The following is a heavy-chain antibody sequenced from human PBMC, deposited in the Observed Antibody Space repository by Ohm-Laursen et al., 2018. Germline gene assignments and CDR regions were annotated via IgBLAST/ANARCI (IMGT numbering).Heavy chain of an antibody. CDR3: VRGCLGGSCYTFDY. CDR2: ITPMFGTA. J-gene: IGHJ4*02. D-gene: IGHD2-15*01. Sequence: SVKVSCKASGGTFSSYAISWVRQAPGQGLEWLGEITPMFGTANYAQKFQGRVTITTDDSTSTAYMELSSLRSEDTAIYYCVRGCLGGSCYTFDYWGQGTLLTVSS. V-gene: IGHV1-69*05. CDR1: GGTFSSYA.